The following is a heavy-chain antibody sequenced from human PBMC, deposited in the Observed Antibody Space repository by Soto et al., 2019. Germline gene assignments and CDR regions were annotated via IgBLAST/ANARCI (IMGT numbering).Heavy chain of an antibody. J-gene: IGHJ4*02. CDR3: ARWQRYCSGYPYPFDY. CDR1: GGSVSSGSYY. V-gene: IGHV4-61*01. D-gene: IGHD2-15*01. Sequence: TLPVTCTLSGGSVSSGSYYRYCIRRPPVKGLEWIGYIYYSGSTNYNPSLKRRVTIAVDTAKNQFSLKLSSVTAADTAVYYCARWQRYCSGYPYPFDYWAQGTPVPVSS. CDR2: IYYSGST.